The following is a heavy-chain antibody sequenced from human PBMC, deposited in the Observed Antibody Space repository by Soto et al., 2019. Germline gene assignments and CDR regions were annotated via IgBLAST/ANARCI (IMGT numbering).Heavy chain of an antibody. V-gene: IGHV3-21*01. D-gene: IGHD6-6*01. J-gene: IGHJ4*02. Sequence: PGGSLRLSCAASGFTFSSYSMNWVRQAPGKGLEWVSSISSSSSYIYYADSVKGRFTISRDNAKSSLYLQMNSLRAEDTAVYYCARAGEYSSSSFDYWGQGTLVTVSS. CDR2: ISSSSSYI. CDR1: GFTFSSYS. CDR3: ARAGEYSSSSFDY.